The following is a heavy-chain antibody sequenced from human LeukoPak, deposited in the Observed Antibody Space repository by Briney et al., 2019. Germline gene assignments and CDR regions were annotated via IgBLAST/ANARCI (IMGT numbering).Heavy chain of an antibody. V-gene: IGHV1-46*01. D-gene: IGHD3-10*01. J-gene: IGHJ6*02. Sequence: ASVKVSCKASGYTFTSYYMHWVRQAPGQGLEWMGIINPSSGSTSYAQKFQGRVTMTRATSTSTVYMELSSLRSEDTAVYYCARDQLLWFGELLSNYYGMDVWGQGTTVTVSS. CDR2: INPSSGST. CDR3: ARDQLLWFGELLSNYYGMDV. CDR1: GYTFTSYY.